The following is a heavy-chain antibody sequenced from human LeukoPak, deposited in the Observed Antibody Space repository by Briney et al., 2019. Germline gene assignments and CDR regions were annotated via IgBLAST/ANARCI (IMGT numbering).Heavy chain of an antibody. Sequence: GGSLRLSCAASGFTFSSYAIHWVRQAPGKGLEWAVVISYDGRIKYYADSVKGRFTISRDNSKNTLYLQMNSLRAEDTAVYYCVRAADIVLMVYDYWGQGTLVTVSS. CDR3: VRAADIVLMVYDY. J-gene: IGHJ4*02. V-gene: IGHV3-30*04. CDR1: GFTFSSYA. D-gene: IGHD2-8*01. CDR2: ISYDGRIK.